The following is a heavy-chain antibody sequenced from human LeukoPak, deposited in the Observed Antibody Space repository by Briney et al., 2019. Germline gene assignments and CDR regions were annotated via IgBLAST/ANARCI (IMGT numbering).Heavy chain of an antibody. CDR3: AKDPYSGSYFNHYYMDV. CDR1: GFTFSSYG. Sequence: GGSLRLSCAASGFTFSSYGMHWVRQAPGKGLEWVAFIRYDGSNKYYADSVKGRFTISRDNSKNTLYLQMNSLRAEDTAVYYCAKDPYSGSYFNHYYMDVWGKGTTVTVSS. CDR2: IRYDGSNK. D-gene: IGHD1-26*01. V-gene: IGHV3-30*02. J-gene: IGHJ6*03.